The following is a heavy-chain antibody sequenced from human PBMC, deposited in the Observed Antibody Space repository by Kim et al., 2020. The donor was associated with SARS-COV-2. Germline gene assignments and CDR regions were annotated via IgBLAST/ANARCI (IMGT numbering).Heavy chain of an antibody. CDR2: ISAYNGNT. Sequence: ASVKVSCKASGYTFTSYGISWVRQAPGQGLEWMGWISAYNGNTNYAQKLQGRVTMTTDTSTSTAYMELRSLRSDDTAVYYCARGYYDFWSGYYKGGMDVWGHGTTVTVSS. CDR3: ARGYYDFWSGYYKGGMDV. V-gene: IGHV1-18*01. D-gene: IGHD3-3*01. J-gene: IGHJ6*02. CDR1: GYTFTSYG.